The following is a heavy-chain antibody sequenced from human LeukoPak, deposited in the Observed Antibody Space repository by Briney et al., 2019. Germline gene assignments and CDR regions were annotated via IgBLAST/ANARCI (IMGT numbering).Heavy chain of an antibody. D-gene: IGHD3-22*01. CDR2: ISTSGSTI. J-gene: IGHJ5*02. Sequence: PGGSLRLSCAASGFTFRSYEMNWVRQAPGKGLEWVSYISTSGSTIYYADSVKGRFTISRDNAKNSLYLQMNSLRAEDTAVYYCAKEALDYYDSSGTGGSWFDPWGQGTLVTVSS. V-gene: IGHV3-48*03. CDR3: AKEALDYYDSSGTGGSWFDP. CDR1: GFTFRSYE.